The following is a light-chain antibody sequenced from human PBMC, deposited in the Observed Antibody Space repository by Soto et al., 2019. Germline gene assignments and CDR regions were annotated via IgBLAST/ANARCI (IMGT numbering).Light chain of an antibody. J-gene: IGLJ3*02. V-gene: IGLV1-44*01. CDR2: SNN. Sequence: QSVLTQPPSASGTPGQRVTISCSGSSSNIGSNTVNWYQQLPGTAPKLFIYSNNQRPSGVPDRFSGSKSGTSASLAISGLQSEDEADYYCAAWDDSLNGGVFGGGTQLTV. CDR3: AAWDDSLNGGV. CDR1: SSNIGSNT.